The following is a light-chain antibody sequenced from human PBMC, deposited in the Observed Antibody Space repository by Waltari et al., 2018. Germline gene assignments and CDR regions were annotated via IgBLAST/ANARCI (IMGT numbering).Light chain of an antibody. CDR3: QTRANWPLT. V-gene: IGKV3-11*01. Sequence: EIVLTHSPATLSVSPGERATLSCRASGSISSYLVGYQQKPRQARRLLIDDASNRATGIPARFSASVSATDFTLTISSLEFEDSAVYDCQTRANWPLTSGGGPKVAI. CDR2: DAS. J-gene: IGKJ4*01. CDR1: GSISSY.